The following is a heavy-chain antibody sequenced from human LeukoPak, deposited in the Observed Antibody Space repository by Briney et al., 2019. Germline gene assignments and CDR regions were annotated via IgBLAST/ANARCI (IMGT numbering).Heavy chain of an antibody. D-gene: IGHD3-22*01. CDR1: GASISSYY. Sequence: SETLSLTCTVSGASISSYYWSWIRQSPGKELEWIGYIYYIGTTSHNPSLKSRVTISVDTSKNQFSLQLSSVTAADTAVYYCARAPGFNGHYFLDHWGQGTLVTVSS. V-gene: IGHV4-59*08. CDR3: ARAPGFNGHYFLDH. J-gene: IGHJ4*02. CDR2: IYYIGTT.